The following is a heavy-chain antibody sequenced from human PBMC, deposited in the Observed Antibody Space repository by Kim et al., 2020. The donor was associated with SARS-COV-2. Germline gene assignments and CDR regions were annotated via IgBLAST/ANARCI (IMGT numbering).Heavy chain of an antibody. CDR2: IYYSGST. J-gene: IGHJ4*02. V-gene: IGHV4-31*03. D-gene: IGHD1-26*01. Sequence: SETLSLTCTVSGGSISSGGYYWSWIRQHPGKGLEWIGYIYYSGSTYYNPSLKSRVSISVDTSKNQFSLKLSSVTAADTAVYYCARLSGSYYFDYWGQGTLVTVSS. CDR1: GGSISSGGYY. CDR3: ARLSGSYYFDY.